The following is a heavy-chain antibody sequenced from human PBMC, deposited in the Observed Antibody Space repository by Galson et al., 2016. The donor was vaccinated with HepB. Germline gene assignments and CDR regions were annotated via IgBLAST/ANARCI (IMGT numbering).Heavy chain of an antibody. CDR1: GYPFSNYF. V-gene: IGHV1-46*04. Sequence: SVKVSCKTSGYPFSNYFIHWVRQAPGQGLEWMGVINPSNGHTSEAQRLQGRVTMTSDTSTSTAYMELSSRRSEDTAVYYCARDRDGYISFYYFMDVWGKGTTVTVSS. CDR3: ARDRDGYISFYYFMDV. D-gene: IGHD5-24*01. CDR2: INPSNGHT. J-gene: IGHJ6*04.